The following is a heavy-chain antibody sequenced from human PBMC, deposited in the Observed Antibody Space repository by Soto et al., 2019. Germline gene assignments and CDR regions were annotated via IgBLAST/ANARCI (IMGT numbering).Heavy chain of an antibody. CDR2: ISGYNGNT. V-gene: IGHV1-18*01. CDR1: GYTFSMSG. Sequence: QVQLVQSGAEVKKPGASVKVSCKSSGYTFSMSGISWVRQAPGQGLEWMGWISGYNGNTNYEQKFQERVTMPTATTTNTAYMELRSLRSDDTAVYYCAREGPRPYYYYGMDVWGQGTTVTVSS. J-gene: IGHJ6*02. CDR3: AREGPRPYYYYGMDV.